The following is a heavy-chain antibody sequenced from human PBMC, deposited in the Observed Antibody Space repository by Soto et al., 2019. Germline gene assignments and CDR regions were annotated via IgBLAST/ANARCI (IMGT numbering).Heavy chain of an antibody. CDR2: ISSSSSYI. V-gene: IGHV3-21*01. D-gene: IGHD5-18*01. Sequence: GGSLRLSCAASGFTFSSYSMNWVRQAPGKGLEWVSSISSSSSYIYYADSVKGRFTISRDNAKNSLYLQMNSLRAEDTAVYYCARDGGYSYGYPYGMDVWGQETTVTVSS. J-gene: IGHJ6*02. CDR3: ARDGGYSYGYPYGMDV. CDR1: GFTFSSYS.